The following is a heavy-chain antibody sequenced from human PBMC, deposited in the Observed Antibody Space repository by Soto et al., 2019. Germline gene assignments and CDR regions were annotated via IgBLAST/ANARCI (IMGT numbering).Heavy chain of an antibody. J-gene: IGHJ4*02. D-gene: IGHD3-3*01. Sequence: SETLSLTCAVYGGSFSGYYWSWIRQPPGKGLEWIGEINHSGSTNYNPSLKSRVTISVDTSKNQFSLKLSSVTAADTAVYYCARMVFGVVILDSWGQGTLVTVSS. CDR3: ARMVFGVVILDS. CDR2: INHSGST. CDR1: GGSFSGYY. V-gene: IGHV4-34*01.